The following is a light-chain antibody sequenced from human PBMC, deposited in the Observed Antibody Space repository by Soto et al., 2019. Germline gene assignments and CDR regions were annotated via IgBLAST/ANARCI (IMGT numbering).Light chain of an antibody. V-gene: IGLV2-14*01. J-gene: IGLJ1*01. Sequence: PASRLRSPAPSITISYSRTSSDIGAYDHVAWFQQFPGKTPKLVIYSVSNRPSGVSYRFSGSKSGNTASLTISGLQADEEADYYCISYTVSRSYVFGPGTRSPP. CDR3: ISYTVSRSYV. CDR2: SVS. CDR1: SSDIGAYDH.